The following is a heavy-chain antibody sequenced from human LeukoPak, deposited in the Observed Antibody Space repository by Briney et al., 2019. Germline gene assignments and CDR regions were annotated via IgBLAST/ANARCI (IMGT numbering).Heavy chain of an antibody. Sequence: YPGGSLRLSCAASGFTFSTYWMHWARQVPGKGLVWVSRINSNGNTTPYADSVKGRFTISGDNAKNTLFLQMNSLRAEDTAVYYCARGGSNSYAPVHYWVEGTLVTVSS. CDR1: GFTFSTYW. CDR3: ARGGSNSYAPVHY. D-gene: IGHD5-18*01. J-gene: IGHJ4*02. CDR2: INSNGNTT. V-gene: IGHV3-74*01.